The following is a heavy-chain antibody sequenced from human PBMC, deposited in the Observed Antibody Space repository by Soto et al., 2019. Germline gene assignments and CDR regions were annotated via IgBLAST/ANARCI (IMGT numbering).Heavy chain of an antibody. V-gene: IGHV1-2*04. D-gene: IGHD3-10*01. J-gene: IGHJ6*02. CDR3: ARGRSYTGTALITMVRGVPIGDDYYGMDV. Sequence: ASVKVSCKASGYTFTGYYMHWVRQAPGQGLEWMGWINPNSGGTNYAQKFQGWVTMTRETSISTAYMERSRLRSDDTAVYYCARGRSYTGTALITMVRGVPIGDDYYGMDVWGQGTTVTVSS. CDR2: INPNSGGT. CDR1: GYTFTGYY.